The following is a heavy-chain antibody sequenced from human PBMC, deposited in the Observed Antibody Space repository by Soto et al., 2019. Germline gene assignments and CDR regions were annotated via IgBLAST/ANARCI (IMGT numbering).Heavy chain of an antibody. CDR3: AKDFSGWYRGIDY. CDR2: ISGSGGST. Sequence: EVQLLESGGGLVQPGGSLRLSCAASGFTFSSYAMNWVRQAPGKGLEWVSAISGSGGSTYYADSVKGRFTISRDNSKNTLYLQMNSLRAEDTAVYYCAKDFSGWYRGIDYWGQGTLVTVSS. D-gene: IGHD6-19*01. J-gene: IGHJ4*02. CDR1: GFTFSSYA. V-gene: IGHV3-23*01.